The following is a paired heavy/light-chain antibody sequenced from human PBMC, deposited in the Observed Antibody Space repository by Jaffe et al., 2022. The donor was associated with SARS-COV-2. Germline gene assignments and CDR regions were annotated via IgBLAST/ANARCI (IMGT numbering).Light chain of an antibody. V-gene: IGLV3-1*01. Sequence: SYELTQPPSVSVSPGQTASITCSGDKLGDKYACWYQQKPGQSPVLVIYQDSKRPSGIPERFSGSNSGNTATLTISGTQAMDEADYYCQAWDSSTLSVVFGGGTKLTVL. CDR3: QAWDSSTLSVV. J-gene: IGLJ2*01. CDR2: QDS. CDR1: KLGDKY.
Heavy chain of an antibody. CDR1: GGTFSSYA. V-gene: IGHV1-69*01. Sequence: QVQLVQSGAEVKKPGSSVKVSCKASGGTFSSYAISWVRQAPGQGLEWMGGIIPIFGTANYAQKFQGRVTITADESTSTAYMELSSLRSEDTAVYYCAREEAGYYDSSGYSRYFDYWGQGTLVTVSS. D-gene: IGHD3-22*01. CDR3: AREEAGYYDSSGYSRYFDY. J-gene: IGHJ4*02. CDR2: IIPIFGTA.